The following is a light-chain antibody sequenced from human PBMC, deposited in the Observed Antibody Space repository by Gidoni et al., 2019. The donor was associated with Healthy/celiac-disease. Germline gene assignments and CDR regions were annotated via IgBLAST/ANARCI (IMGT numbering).Light chain of an antibody. CDR1: SSNIGAGYD. V-gene: IGLV1-40*01. J-gene: IGLJ2*01. CDR3: QSYDSSLSGVV. Sequence: QSVLTQPPSVSGAPGPRVTISCTGSSSNIGAGYDVHWYQQLPGTAPKLLIYGNSNRPSGVPDRFSGSKSETSASLAITGLQAEDEADYYCQSYDSSLSGVVFGGGTKLTVL. CDR2: GNS.